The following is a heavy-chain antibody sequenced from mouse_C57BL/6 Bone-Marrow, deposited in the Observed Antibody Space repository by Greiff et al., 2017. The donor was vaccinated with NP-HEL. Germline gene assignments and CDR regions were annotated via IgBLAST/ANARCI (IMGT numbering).Heavy chain of an antibody. CDR3: ARQFPITTVVATNFDV. D-gene: IGHD1-1*01. CDR1: GIDFSRYW. J-gene: IGHJ1*03. V-gene: IGHV4-1*01. Sequence: AASGIDFSRYWMSWVRRAPGKGLEWIGEINPDSSTINYAPSLKDKFIISRDNAKNTLYLQMSKVRSEDTALYYCARQFPITTVVATNFDVWGTGTTVTVSS. CDR2: INPDSSTI.